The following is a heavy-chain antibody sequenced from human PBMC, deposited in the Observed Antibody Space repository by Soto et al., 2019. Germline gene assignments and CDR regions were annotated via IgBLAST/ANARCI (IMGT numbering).Heavy chain of an antibody. D-gene: IGHD3-3*01. CDR1: GGSISSYY. V-gene: IGHV4-59*01. J-gene: IGHJ4*02. CDR3: ARVWNYDFWSGYQTTGPSFDY. Sequence: PSETLSLTCTVSGGSISSYYWSWIRQPPGKGLEWIGYIYYSGSTNYNPSLKSRVTISVDTSKNQFSLKLSSVTAADTAVYYFARVWNYDFWSGYQTTGPSFDYWGQGTLVTVSS. CDR2: IYYSGST.